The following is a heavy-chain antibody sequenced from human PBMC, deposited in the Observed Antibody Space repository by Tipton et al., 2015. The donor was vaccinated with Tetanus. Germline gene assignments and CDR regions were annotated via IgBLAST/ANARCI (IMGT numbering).Heavy chain of an antibody. J-gene: IGHJ3*01. CDR2: ITPIFGTT. Sequence: QSGPEVKKPGSSVKVSCKASGGTFTNYALSWVRQAPGQGLEWVGGITPIFGTTNYAPKFQGRVTITADESTNTAYMELSSLRSEDTAVYYCARDREAFDYWGQGTKVTVSS. D-gene: IGHD1-26*01. V-gene: IGHV1-69*01. CDR1: GGTFTNYA. CDR3: ARDREAFDY.